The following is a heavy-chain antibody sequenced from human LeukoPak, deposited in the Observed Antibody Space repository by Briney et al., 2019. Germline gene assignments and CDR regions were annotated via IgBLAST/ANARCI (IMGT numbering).Heavy chain of an antibody. J-gene: IGHJ4*02. CDR3: ARNDYGDHPPPYYFDY. CDR2: IYYSGST. CDR1: GGSISSSSYY. D-gene: IGHD4-17*01. Sequence: PSETLSHTCTVSGGSISSSSYYWGWIRQPPGKGLEWIGCIYYSGSTYYNPSLKSRVTISVDTSKNQFSLKLSSVTAADTAVYYCARNDYGDHPPPYYFDYWGQGTLVTVSS. V-gene: IGHV4-39*01.